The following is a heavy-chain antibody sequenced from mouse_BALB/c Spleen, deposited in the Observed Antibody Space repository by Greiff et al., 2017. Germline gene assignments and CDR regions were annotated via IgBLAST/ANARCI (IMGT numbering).Heavy chain of an antibody. Sequence: EVQLVESGGGLVKPGGSLKLSCAASGFTFSDYYMYWVRQTPEKRLEWVATISDGGSYTYYPDSVKGRFTISRDNAKNNLYLQMSSLKSEDTAMYYCARDPGFYYGYDGFAYWGQGTLVTVSA. D-gene: IGHD2-2*01. CDR1: GFTFSDYY. CDR3: ARDPGFYYGYDGFAY. J-gene: IGHJ3*01. V-gene: IGHV5-4*02. CDR2: ISDGGSYT.